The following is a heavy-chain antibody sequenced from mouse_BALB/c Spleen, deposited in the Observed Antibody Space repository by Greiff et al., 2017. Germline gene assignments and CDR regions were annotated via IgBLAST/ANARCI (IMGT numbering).Heavy chain of an antibody. CDR2: INPNNGGT. D-gene: IGHD1-2*01. J-gene: IGHJ2*01. V-gene: IGHV1-18*01. CDR1: GYTFTDYN. Sequence: EVKLVESGPELVKPGASVKIPCKASGYTFTDYNMDWVKQSHGKSLEWIGDINPNNGGTIYNQKFKGKATLTVDKSSSTAYMQLRSLTSEDTAVYYCAKSGGDYDGCFAYWGQGTPLTVSA. CDR3: AKSGGDYDGCFAY.